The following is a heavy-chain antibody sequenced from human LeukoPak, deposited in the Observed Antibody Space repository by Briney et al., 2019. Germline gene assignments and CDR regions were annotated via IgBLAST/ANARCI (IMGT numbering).Heavy chain of an antibody. CDR2: IWYDGSNN. V-gene: IGHV3-33*06. CDR3: AKAVMTTVTFFDY. CDR1: GFTFSSYG. Sequence: GGSLRLSCAASGFTFSSYGVHWVRQAPGKGLEWVAVIWYDGSNNYYADSVKGRFTISRDNSKNTLYLQMNSLRAEDTAVYYCAKAVMTTVTFFDYWGQGTLVTVSS. J-gene: IGHJ4*02. D-gene: IGHD4-17*01.